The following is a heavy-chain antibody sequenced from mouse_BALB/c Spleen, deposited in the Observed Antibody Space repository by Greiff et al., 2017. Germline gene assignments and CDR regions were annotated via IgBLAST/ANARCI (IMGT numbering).Heavy chain of an antibody. CDR2: IWRGGST. J-gene: IGHJ1*01. D-gene: IGHD1-1*01. CDR3: AKSSHITTVPYWYFDV. Sequence: QVQLQQSGPSLVQPSQSLSITCTVSGFSLTSYGVHWVRQSPGKGLEWLGVIWRGGSTDYNAAFMSRLSITKDNSKSQVFFKMNSLQADDTAIYYCAKSSHITTVPYWYFDVWGAGTTVTVSS. V-gene: IGHV2-5-1*01. CDR1: GFSLTSYG.